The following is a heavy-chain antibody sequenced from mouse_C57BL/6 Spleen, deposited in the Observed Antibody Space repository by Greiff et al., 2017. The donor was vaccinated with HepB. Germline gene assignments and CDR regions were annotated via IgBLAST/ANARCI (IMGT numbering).Heavy chain of an antibody. J-gene: IGHJ2*01. D-gene: IGHD4-1*01. CDR3: ASVGRGYYFDY. CDR1: GFTFSSYA. Sequence: EVHLVESGGGLVKPGGSLKLSCAASGFTFSSYAMSWVRQTPEKRLEWVATISDGGSYTYYPDNVKGRFTISRDNAKNNLYLQMSHLKSEDTAMYYCASVGRGYYFDYWGQGTTLTVSS. V-gene: IGHV5-4*01. CDR2: ISDGGSYT.